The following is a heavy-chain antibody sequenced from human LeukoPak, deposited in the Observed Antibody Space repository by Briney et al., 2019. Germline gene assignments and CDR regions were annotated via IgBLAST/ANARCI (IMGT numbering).Heavy chain of an antibody. CDR3: ARQRASLRYCSSTSCSDRSYYYYGMDV. J-gene: IGHJ6*02. D-gene: IGHD2-2*01. Sequence: GESLKISCKGSGYSFTSYWIGWERQMPGKGLEWMGIIYPGDSDTRYSPSFQGQVTISADKSISTAYLQWSSLKASDTAMYYCARQRASLRYCSSTSCSDRSYYYYGMDVWGQGTTVTVSS. CDR1: GYSFTSYW. V-gene: IGHV5-51*01. CDR2: IYPGDSDT.